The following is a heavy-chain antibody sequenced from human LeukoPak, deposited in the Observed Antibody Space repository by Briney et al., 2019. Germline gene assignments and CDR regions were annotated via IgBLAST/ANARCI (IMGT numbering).Heavy chain of an antibody. Sequence: ASVKVSCKASGYTFTDYYMHWVRQAPGQGLEWMGWINPNSGGTNYAQKFQGRVTMTRDTSIRTAYMELSSLRSEDTAVYYCARAPVGSTVVTPVYYYYMDVWGKGTTVTVSS. D-gene: IGHD4-23*01. CDR1: GYTFTDYY. CDR2: INPNSGGT. CDR3: ARAPVGSTVVTPVYYYYMDV. V-gene: IGHV1-2*02. J-gene: IGHJ6*03.